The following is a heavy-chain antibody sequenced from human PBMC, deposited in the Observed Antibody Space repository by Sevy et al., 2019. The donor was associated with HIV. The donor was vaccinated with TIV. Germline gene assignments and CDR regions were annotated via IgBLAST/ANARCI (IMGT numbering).Heavy chain of an antibody. CDR2: ISYDGSNK. Sequence: GGSLRLSCAASGFTFSSYGMHWVRQAPGKGLEWVAVISYDGSNKYYADSVKGRFTVSRDNSKNTLYLQMISLRAEDKAVYYCAKDAYYYGSGSYRGLDYYYGMDVWGQGTTVTVSS. D-gene: IGHD3-10*01. V-gene: IGHV3-30*18. CDR1: GFTFSSYG. CDR3: AKDAYYYGSGSYRGLDYYYGMDV. J-gene: IGHJ6*02.